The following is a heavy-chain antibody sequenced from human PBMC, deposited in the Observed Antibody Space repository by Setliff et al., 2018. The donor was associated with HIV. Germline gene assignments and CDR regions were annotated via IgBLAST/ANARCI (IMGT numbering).Heavy chain of an antibody. CDR2: ISHSGRT. CDR3: ARGPLDSSGYRSDAFDI. Sequence: SETLSLTCAVYVGSFSGYYWSWIRQPPGTGLEWIGEISHSGRTNYNPSLKSRVTISVDTSKNQFSLKLSSVTAADTAVYYCARGPLDSSGYRSDAFDIWGQGTMVTVSS. D-gene: IGHD3-22*01. V-gene: IGHV4-34*01. CDR1: VGSFSGYY. J-gene: IGHJ3*02.